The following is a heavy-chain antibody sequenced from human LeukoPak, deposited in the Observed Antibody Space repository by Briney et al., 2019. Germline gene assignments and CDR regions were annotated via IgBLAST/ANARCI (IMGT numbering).Heavy chain of an antibody. CDR1: GGTFSSYA. CDR3: ARDKGYYYGSGSYVTYYYMDV. J-gene: IGHJ6*03. D-gene: IGHD3-10*01. Sequence: SVKVSCKASGGTFSSYAISWVRQAPGQGLEWMGGIIPIFGTANYAQKFQGRVTITADESTSTAYMELSSLRSEDTAVYYCARDKGYYYGSGSYVTYYYMDVWGKGTTVTISS. V-gene: IGHV1-69*13. CDR2: IIPIFGTA.